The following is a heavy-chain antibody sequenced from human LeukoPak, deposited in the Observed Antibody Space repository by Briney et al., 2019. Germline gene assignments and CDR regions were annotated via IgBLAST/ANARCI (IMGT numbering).Heavy chain of an antibody. CDR2: IHHSGST. CDR1: GYSIRSGYH. Sequence: SETLSLTCSVSGYSIRSGYHWGWIRQPPGKGLEWIGAIHHSGSTYCNPSLRSRVTISIDTSRNQFSLKLSSVTAADTAVYYCARVNWINDYWGQGTLVTVSS. J-gene: IGHJ4*02. V-gene: IGHV4-38-2*02. CDR3: ARVNWINDY. D-gene: IGHD1-20*01.